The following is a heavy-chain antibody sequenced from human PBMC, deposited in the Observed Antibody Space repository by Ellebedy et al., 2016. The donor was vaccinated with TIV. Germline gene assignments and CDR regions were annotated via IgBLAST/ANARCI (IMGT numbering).Heavy chain of an antibody. CDR2: IYWDDDK. D-gene: IGHD3-10*01. V-gene: IGHV2-5*02. CDR1: GFSLSTSGVG. J-gene: IGHJ6*02. CDR3: AHTITMVRGVITYHYYGMDV. Sequence: SGPTLVXPTQTLTLTCTFSGFSLSTSGVGVGWIRQPPGKALEWLALIYWDDDKRYSPSLKSRLTITKDTSKNQVVLTMTNMDPVDTATYYCAHTITMVRGVITYHYYGMDVWGQGTTVTVSS.